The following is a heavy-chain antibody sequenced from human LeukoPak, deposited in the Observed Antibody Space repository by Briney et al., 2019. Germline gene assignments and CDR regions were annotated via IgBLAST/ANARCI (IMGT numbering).Heavy chain of an antibody. V-gene: IGHV1-2*06. J-gene: IGHJ6*02. D-gene: IGHD2-2*01. Sequence: ASVKVSRKASGYTFTGYYMHWVRQAPGQGLEWMGRINPNSGGTNYAQKFQGRVTMTRDTSISTAYMELSRLRSDDTAVYYCARGSSTQPAMDVWGQGTTVTVSS. CDR3: ARGSSTQPAMDV. CDR2: INPNSGGT. CDR1: GYTFTGYY.